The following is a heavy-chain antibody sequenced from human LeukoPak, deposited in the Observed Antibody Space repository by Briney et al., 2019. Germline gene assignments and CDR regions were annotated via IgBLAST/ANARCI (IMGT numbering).Heavy chain of an antibody. CDR2: INWNGGSA. Sequence: PGGSLRLSCAASGFTFDDYGMSWVRQAPGKGLEWVSGINWNGGSAGYADSVKGRFTISRDNAKNSLYLQMNSLRAEDTALYYCAREYSSSWYDGTDYWGQGTLVTVSS. J-gene: IGHJ4*02. CDR3: AREYSSSWYDGTDY. D-gene: IGHD6-13*01. CDR1: GFTFDDYG. V-gene: IGHV3-20*04.